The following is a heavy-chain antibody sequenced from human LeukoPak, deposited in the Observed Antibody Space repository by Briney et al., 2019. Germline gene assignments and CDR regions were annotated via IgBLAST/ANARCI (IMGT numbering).Heavy chain of an antibody. CDR3: AKDPYVGGGYHFDS. Sequence: GGSLRLSCAASGFTFSSYSMNWVRQAPGKGLEWVSSISSSSSYIYYADSVKGRFTISRDNSKNTLYLQMNSLRAEDTAIYYCAKDPYVGGGYHFDSWGQGSLVTVSS. V-gene: IGHV3-21*04. J-gene: IGHJ4*02. CDR2: ISSSSSYI. D-gene: IGHD3-22*01. CDR1: GFTFSSYS.